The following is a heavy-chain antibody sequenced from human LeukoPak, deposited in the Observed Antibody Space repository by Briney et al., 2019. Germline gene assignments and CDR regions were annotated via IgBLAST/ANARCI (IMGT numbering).Heavy chain of an antibody. Sequence: SETLSLTCTVSGGSIGSGGYYWSWIRQPPGKGLEWIGYIYHSGSTYYNPSLKSRVTISVDRSKNQFSLKLSSVTAADTAVYYCARARQQLVDPWGQGTLVTVSS. CDR2: IYHSGST. CDR1: GGSIGSGGYY. D-gene: IGHD6-13*01. V-gene: IGHV4-30-2*01. J-gene: IGHJ5*02. CDR3: ARARQQLVDP.